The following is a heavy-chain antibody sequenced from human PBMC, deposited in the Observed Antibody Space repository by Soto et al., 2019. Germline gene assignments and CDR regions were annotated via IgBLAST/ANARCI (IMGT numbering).Heavy chain of an antibody. V-gene: IGHV3-30*18. CDR3: AKERTKKYYDFWSGYAIPDFDY. J-gene: IGHJ4*02. D-gene: IGHD3-3*01. Sequence: QVQLVESGGGVVQPGRSLRLSCAASGFTFSSYGMHWVRQAPGKGLEWVAVISYDGSNKYYADSVKGRFTISRDNSKNTLYLQMNSLRAEDTAVYYCAKERTKKYYDFWSGYAIPDFDYWGQGTLVTVSS. CDR2: ISYDGSNK. CDR1: GFTFSSYG.